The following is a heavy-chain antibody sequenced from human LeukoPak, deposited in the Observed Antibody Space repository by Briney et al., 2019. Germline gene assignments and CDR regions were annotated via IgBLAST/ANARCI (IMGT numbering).Heavy chain of an antibody. CDR2: ISSSSSTI. Sequence: GGSLRLSCAASGFTFSSYSMNWVRQAPGKGLEWVSYISSSSSTIYYADSVKGRFTISRDNAKNSLYLQMNSLRAEDTAVYYCASDPYCSGWRPPFDYWGQGTLVNVSS. CDR3: ASDPYCSGWRPPFDY. J-gene: IGHJ4*02. CDR1: GFTFSSYS. D-gene: IGHD6-19*01. V-gene: IGHV3-48*01.